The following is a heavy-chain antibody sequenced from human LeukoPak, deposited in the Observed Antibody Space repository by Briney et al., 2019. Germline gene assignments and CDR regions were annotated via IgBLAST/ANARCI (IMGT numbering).Heavy chain of an antibody. Sequence: ASVKVSCKASGYTFTSYGISWVRQAPGQGLEWMGWISAYNGNTNYAQKLQGRVTMTTDTSTSTAYMELRSLRSDDTAVYYCARALRYYYDSSGYYGDYYYYGMDVWGQGTTVTVSS. CDR3: ARALRYYYDSSGYYGDYYYYGMDV. V-gene: IGHV1-18*01. CDR1: GYTFTSYG. CDR2: ISAYNGNT. D-gene: IGHD3-22*01. J-gene: IGHJ6*02.